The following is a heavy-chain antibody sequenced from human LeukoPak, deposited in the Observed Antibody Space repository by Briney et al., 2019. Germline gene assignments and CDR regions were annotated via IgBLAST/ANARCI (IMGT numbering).Heavy chain of an antibody. V-gene: IGHV1-18*01. D-gene: IGHD6-19*01. CDR3: ARDEGYSSGWPYYFDY. Sequence: GASVKVSCKTSGYSFILYGISWVRQAPGQGPEWMGWISTSTGDTKYTQKFQGRVTLTTDTSTSTAYMELSSLRSDDTAVYYCARDEGYSSGWPYYFDYWGQGTLVTVSS. CDR2: ISTSTGDT. CDR1: GYSFILYG. J-gene: IGHJ4*02.